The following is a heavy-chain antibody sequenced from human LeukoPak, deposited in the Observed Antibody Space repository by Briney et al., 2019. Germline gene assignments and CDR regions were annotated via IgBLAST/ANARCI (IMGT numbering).Heavy chain of an antibody. J-gene: IGHJ5*02. Sequence: GGSLRLSCAASGFTFSSYWMHWVRQTPGKGLEWVGRIKSKTDGGTTDYAAPVKGRFTISRDDSENTLYLQMNSLKTEDTAVYYCTTVVLGSSWINWLDPWGQGTLVTVSS. CDR2: IKSKTDGGTT. D-gene: IGHD6-13*01. CDR3: TTVVLGSSWINWLDP. V-gene: IGHV3-15*01. CDR1: GFTFSSYW.